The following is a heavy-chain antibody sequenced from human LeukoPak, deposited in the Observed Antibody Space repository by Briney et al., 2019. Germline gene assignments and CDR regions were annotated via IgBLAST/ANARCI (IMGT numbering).Heavy chain of an antibody. D-gene: IGHD5-18*01. CDR2: ITWNGVNI. V-gene: IGHV3-9*01. J-gene: IGHJ4*02. Sequence: GRSLRLSCAASGFTFDDYGMRWVRQAPGKGLEWVSGITWNGVNIGYADSVKGRFTISRDNANYSLHLQMNSLTVEDTALYYCAKGRTYNYALDCWGQGALVIVS. CDR1: GFTFDDYG. CDR3: AKGRTYNYALDC.